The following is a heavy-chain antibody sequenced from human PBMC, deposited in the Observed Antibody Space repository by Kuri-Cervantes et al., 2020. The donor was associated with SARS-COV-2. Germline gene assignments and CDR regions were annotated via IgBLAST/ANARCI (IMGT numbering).Heavy chain of an antibody. CDR3: ARQLGIDDASDI. CDR2: IFHSGTA. D-gene: IGHD7-27*01. CDR1: LYSISSGYY. J-gene: IGHJ3*02. V-gene: IGHV4-38-2*01. Sequence: SETLSLTCAVSLYSISSGYYWDWIRQSPGKGPEWIGSIFHSGTAYYNPSLKSRVTISIDKSKNQFSLKLSSVTAADTAMFYCARQLGIDDASDIWGQGTMVTVSS.